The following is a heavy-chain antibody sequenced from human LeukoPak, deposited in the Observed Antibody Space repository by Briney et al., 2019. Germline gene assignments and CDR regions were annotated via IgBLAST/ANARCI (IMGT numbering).Heavy chain of an antibody. J-gene: IGHJ6*02. D-gene: IGHD3-16*01. V-gene: IGHV3-23*01. CDR2: ISGSGGST. CDR3: AKGGGDYYYYGMDV. CDR1: GFTFSSYA. Sequence: GGSLRLSCAASGFTFSSYAMSWVRQAPGKGLEWVSAISGSGGSTYCADSVKGRFTISRDNSKNTLYLQMNSLRAEDTAVYYCAKGGGDYYYYGMDVWGQGTTVTVSS.